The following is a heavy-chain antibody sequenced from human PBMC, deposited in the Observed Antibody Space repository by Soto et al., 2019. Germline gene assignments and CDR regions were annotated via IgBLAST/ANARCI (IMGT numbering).Heavy chain of an antibody. CDR3: AGEIGSGGAYSPFDS. Sequence: QVQLVESGGGLVKPGGSLRLSCAASGFTFSDYYMSWIRQAPGKGLEWVSYISSSGSTIYYADSVKGRFTISRDNGKNSLYLRMNGQRAEDTAVYSCAGEIGSGGAYSPFDSWGQGTLVTVSS. CDR2: ISSSGSTI. D-gene: IGHD2-15*01. J-gene: IGHJ4*02. V-gene: IGHV3-11*01. CDR1: GFTFSDYY.